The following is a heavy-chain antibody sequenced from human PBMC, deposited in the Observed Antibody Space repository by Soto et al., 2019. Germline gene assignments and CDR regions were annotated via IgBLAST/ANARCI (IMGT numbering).Heavy chain of an antibody. D-gene: IGHD3-3*01. CDR1: GFTFSNAW. V-gene: IGHV3-15*07. CDR2: IKSKTDGGTT. Sequence: PGGSLRLSCAASGFTFSNAWMNWVRQAPGKGLEWVGRIKSKTDGGTTDYAAPVKGRFTISRDDSKNTLYLQMNSLKTEDTAVYYCTTDGWDTIFGVVIISDYWGQGTLVTVSS. CDR3: TTDGWDTIFGVVIISDY. J-gene: IGHJ4*02.